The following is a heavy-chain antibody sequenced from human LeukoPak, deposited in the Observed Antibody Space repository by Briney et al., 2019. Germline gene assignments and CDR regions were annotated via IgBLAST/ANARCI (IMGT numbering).Heavy chain of an antibody. V-gene: IGHV3-48*01. J-gene: IGHJ5*02. CDR3: ARDRRTTVTINWFDP. D-gene: IGHD4-17*01. CDR1: GFTFSSYA. Sequence: GGSLRLSCAASGFTFSSYAMSWVRQAPGKGLEWVSYISSSSSTIYYADSVKGRFTISRDNAKNSLYLQMNSLRAEDTAVYYCARDRRTTVTINWFDPWGQGTLVTVSS. CDR2: ISSSSSTI.